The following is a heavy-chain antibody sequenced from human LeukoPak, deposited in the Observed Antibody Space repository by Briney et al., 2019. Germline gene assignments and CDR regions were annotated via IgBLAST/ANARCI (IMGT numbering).Heavy chain of an antibody. Sequence: SETLSLTCAVYGGSFSGYYWSWIRQPPGKGLEWIGEINHSGSTNYNPSLKSRVTISVDTSKSQFSLKLSSVTAADTAVYYCARIGIAVVGRVYWGQGTLVTVSS. CDR3: ARIGIAVVGRVY. V-gene: IGHV4-34*01. J-gene: IGHJ4*02. CDR2: INHSGST. CDR1: GGSFSGYY. D-gene: IGHD6-19*01.